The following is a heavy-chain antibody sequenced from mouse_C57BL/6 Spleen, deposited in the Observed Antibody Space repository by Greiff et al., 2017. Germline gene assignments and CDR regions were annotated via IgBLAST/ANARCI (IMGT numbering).Heavy chain of an antibody. V-gene: IGHV1-76*01. D-gene: IGHD3-2*02. Sequence: VKLQQSGAELVRPGASVKLSCKASGYTFTDYYINWVKQRPGQGLEWIARIYPGSGNTYYNEKFKGKATLTAEKSSSTAYMQLSSLTSEDSAVYFCARARGDSSGRFDYWGQGTTLTVSS. J-gene: IGHJ2*01. CDR1: GYTFTDYY. CDR3: ARARGDSSGRFDY. CDR2: IYPGSGNT.